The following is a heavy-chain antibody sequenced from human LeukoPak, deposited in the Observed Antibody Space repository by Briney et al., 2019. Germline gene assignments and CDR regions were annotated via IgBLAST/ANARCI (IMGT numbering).Heavy chain of an antibody. Sequence: ASVKVSCKASGYTFTGYYMHWVRQAPGQGLEWMGWINPNSGGTNYAQKFQGRVTMTRDTSISTAYMELSRLRSDDTAVYYCARGHRTYYYDSSGYCPLDYWGQGTLVTVSS. V-gene: IGHV1-2*02. CDR2: INPNSGGT. CDR3: ARGHRTYYYDSSGYCPLDY. CDR1: GYTFTGYY. D-gene: IGHD3-22*01. J-gene: IGHJ4*02.